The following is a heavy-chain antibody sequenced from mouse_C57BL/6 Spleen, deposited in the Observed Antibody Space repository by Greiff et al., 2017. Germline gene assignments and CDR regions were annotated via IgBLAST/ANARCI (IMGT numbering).Heavy chain of an antibody. CDR3: ASSNYGYDGAWFAY. CDR2: INPGSGGT. J-gene: IGHJ3*01. D-gene: IGHD2-2*01. V-gene: IGHV1-54*01. CDR1: GYAFTNYL. Sequence: VQGVESGAELVRPGTSVKVSCKASGYAFTNYLIEWVKQRPGQGLEWIGVINPGSGGTNYNEKFKGKATLTADKSSSTAYMQLSSLTSEDSAVYVCASSNYGYDGAWFAYWGQGTLVTVSA.